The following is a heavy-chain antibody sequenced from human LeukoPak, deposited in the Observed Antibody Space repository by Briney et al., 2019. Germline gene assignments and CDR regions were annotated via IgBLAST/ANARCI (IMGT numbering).Heavy chain of an antibody. Sequence: GRSLRLSCAASGFTFSSYAIHWVRQAPGQGLEWVAVISYDGSNKYYADSVKGRFTISRDNSKNTLYLQMNSLRAEDTAVYYCARTRTDFVGYYFDYWGQGTLVTVSS. D-gene: IGHD3/OR15-3a*01. CDR3: ARTRTDFVGYYFDY. CDR2: ISYDGSNK. CDR1: GFTFSSYA. J-gene: IGHJ4*02. V-gene: IGHV3-30*04.